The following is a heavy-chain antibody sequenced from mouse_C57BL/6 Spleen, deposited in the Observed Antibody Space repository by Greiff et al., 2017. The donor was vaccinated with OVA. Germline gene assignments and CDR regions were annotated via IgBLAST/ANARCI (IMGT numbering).Heavy chain of an antibody. CDR2: INPYNGDT. D-gene: IGHD2-4*01. CDR1: GYSFTGYF. V-gene: IGHV1-20*01. CDR3: ARSRLYYDDDGRYAMDY. Sequence: VQLKQSGPELVKPGDSVKISCKASGYSFTGYFMNWVMQSHGKSLEWIGRINPYNGDTFYNQKFKGKATLTVDKSSSTAHMELRSLTSEDSAVYYCARSRLYYDDDGRYAMDYWGQGTSVTVSS. J-gene: IGHJ4*01.